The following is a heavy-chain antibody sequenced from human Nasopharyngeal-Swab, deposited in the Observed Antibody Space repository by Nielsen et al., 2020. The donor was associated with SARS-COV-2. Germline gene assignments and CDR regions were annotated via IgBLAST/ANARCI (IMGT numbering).Heavy chain of an antibody. CDR2: FDPEDGET. V-gene: IGHV1-24*01. D-gene: IGHD4-23*01. CDR1: GSTLTELS. CDR3: ATGPVVAPLHWFDP. J-gene: IGHJ5*02. Sequence: ASVKVSCKVSGSTLTELSMHWVRQAPGKGLEWMGGFDPEDGETIYAQKFQGRVTMTEDTSTDTAYMELSSLRSEDTAVYYCATGPVVAPLHWFDPWGQGTLVTVSS.